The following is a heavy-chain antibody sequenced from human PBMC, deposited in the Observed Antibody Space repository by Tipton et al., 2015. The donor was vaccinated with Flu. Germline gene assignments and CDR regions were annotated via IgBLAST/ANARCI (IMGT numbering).Heavy chain of an antibody. CDR2: IYSSGST. CDR3: AREKDSSGSEYFQH. D-gene: IGHD6-19*01. CDR1: GYFISSGYY. Sequence: TLSLTCTVSGYFISSGYYWGWIRQSPGKGLEWIGCIYSSGSTYYNPSLKSRVTISLDTSKNQFSLKLSSVTAADTAVYYCAREKDSSGSEYFQHWGQGTLVTVSS. V-gene: IGHV4-38-2*02. J-gene: IGHJ1*01.